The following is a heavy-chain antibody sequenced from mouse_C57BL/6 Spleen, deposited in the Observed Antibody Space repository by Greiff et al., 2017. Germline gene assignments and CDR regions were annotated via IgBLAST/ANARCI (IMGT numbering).Heavy chain of an antibody. Sequence: EVQLQQSRPELVKPGASVKMSCKASGYTFTDYNMHWVKQSHGKSLEWIGYINPNNGGTSYNQKFKGKATLTVNKSSSTAYMELRSLTSEDSAVYYCAGGHGSSYKYAMDYWGQGTSVTVSS. V-gene: IGHV1-22*01. CDR2: INPNNGGT. CDR3: AGGHGSSYKYAMDY. CDR1: GYTFTDYN. J-gene: IGHJ4*01. D-gene: IGHD1-1*01.